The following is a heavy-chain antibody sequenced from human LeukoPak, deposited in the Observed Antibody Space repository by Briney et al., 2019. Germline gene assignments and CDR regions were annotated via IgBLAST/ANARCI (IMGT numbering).Heavy chain of an antibody. D-gene: IGHD6-13*01. V-gene: IGHV3-33*01. J-gene: IGHJ4*02. CDR3: AREGSSWTNDY. Sequence: PGGSLRLSCAASGFTFSSYGMHWVRQAPGKGLEWVAVIWYDGSNKYYADSVKGRFTISRDNSKNTLYLQMNSLRAEDTAMYYCAREGSSWTNDYWGQGTLVTVSS. CDR1: GFTFSSYG. CDR2: IWYDGSNK.